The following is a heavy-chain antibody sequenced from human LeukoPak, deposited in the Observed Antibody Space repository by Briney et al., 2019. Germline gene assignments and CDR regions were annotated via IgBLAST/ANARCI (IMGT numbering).Heavy chain of an antibody. J-gene: IGHJ4*02. CDR2: IYYSGST. CDR3: ARASSSWEGYFDY. D-gene: IGHD6-13*01. Sequence: SETLSLTCTVSGGSISSYYWSWIRQPPGKGLEWIGYIYYSGSTNYNPSLKSRVTISVDTSKNQFSLKLSSVTAADTAVYYCARASSSWEGYFDYWGQGTLVTVSS. CDR1: GGSISSYY. V-gene: IGHV4-59*01.